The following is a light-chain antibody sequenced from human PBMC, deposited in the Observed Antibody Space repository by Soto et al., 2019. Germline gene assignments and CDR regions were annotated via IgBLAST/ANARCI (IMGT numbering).Light chain of an antibody. Sequence: EIVMTQSPATLSVSPGERATLSCRASQSVSSNLAWYQQKPGQAPRLLIYGASTRATGIPARFSGSGSGTEFTLTTSSLQSADFAVYYCQQYNNWPFPSWTFGQGTKVEIK. CDR2: GAS. V-gene: IGKV3-15*01. J-gene: IGKJ1*01. CDR3: QQYNNWPFPSWT. CDR1: QSVSSN.